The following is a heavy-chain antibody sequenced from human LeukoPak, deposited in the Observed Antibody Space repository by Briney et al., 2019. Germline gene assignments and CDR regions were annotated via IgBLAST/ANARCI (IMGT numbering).Heavy chain of an antibody. CDR2: IKQDGSAQ. V-gene: IGHV3-7*01. D-gene: IGHD2-2*01. J-gene: IGHJ4*02. CDR1: GFTFSSYT. Sequence: GGSLRLSCAASGFTFSSYTMNWVHQPPGKGLEWVANIKQDGSAQYYVGSVKGRFTISRDNAKNSLYLQMNSLRAEDTAVYYCATSSNAPGNYWGQGTLVTVSS. CDR3: ATSSNAPGNY.